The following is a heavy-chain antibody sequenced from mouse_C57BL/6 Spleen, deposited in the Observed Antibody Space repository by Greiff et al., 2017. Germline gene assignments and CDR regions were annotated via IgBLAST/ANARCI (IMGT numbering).Heavy chain of an antibody. J-gene: IGHJ2*01. CDR3: ARAEGGGYYFDY. V-gene: IGHV5S21*01. Sequence: EVKLVESGEGLVKPGGSLKLSCAASGFTFSSYAMSWVRPTPEKRLEWVAYISSGVDYIYYADTVKGRFTLSRDKARNTLYLKMSSLKSEDTAVYYCARAEGGGYYFDYWGQGTTLTVSS. CDR2: ISSGVDYI. CDR1: GFTFSSYA.